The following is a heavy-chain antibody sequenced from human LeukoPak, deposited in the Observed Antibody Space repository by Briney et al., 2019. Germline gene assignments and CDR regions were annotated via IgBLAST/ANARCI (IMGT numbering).Heavy chain of an antibody. Sequence: GGSLRLSCTASGFIFSDYTLNWVRQAPRKGLEWVSSISGRSTSIYYADSVRGRFTISRDNSKNTLYLQMNSLRAEDTALYYCAKDGLYYDGSEHVYYFDSWGQGTLVTVSS. CDR2: ISGRSTSI. D-gene: IGHD3-22*01. CDR3: AKDGLYYDGSEHVYYFDS. J-gene: IGHJ4*02. V-gene: IGHV3-21*04. CDR1: GFIFSDYT.